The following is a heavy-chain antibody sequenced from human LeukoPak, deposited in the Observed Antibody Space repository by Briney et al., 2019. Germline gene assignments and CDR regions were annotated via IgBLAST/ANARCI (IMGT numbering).Heavy chain of an antibody. CDR1: GFTFSNAW. D-gene: IGHD3-10*01. V-gene: IGHV3-15*01. J-gene: IGHJ3*02. CDR3: TSDFTIVWAFDI. CDR2: IKSKTDGGTT. Sequence: GGSLRLSCAASGFTFSNAWMSWVRQAPGKGLEWVGRIKSKTDGGTTDYAAPVKGRFTISRDDSKNTLYLQMNSLKTEDTAVYYCTSDFTIVWAFDIWGQGTMVTVSS.